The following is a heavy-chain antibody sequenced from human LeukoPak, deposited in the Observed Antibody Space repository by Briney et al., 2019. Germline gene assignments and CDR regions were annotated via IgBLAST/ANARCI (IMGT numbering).Heavy chain of an antibody. Sequence: SETLSLTCTVSGGSTSSYYWSWIRQPAGKGLEWIGRIYTSGSTNYNPSLKSRVTMSVDTSKNQFSLKLSSVTAADTAVYYCARLHDYGDYVQNWYFDLWGRGTLVTVSS. CDR1: GGSTSSYY. V-gene: IGHV4-4*07. CDR3: ARLHDYGDYVQNWYFDL. J-gene: IGHJ2*01. CDR2: IYTSGST. D-gene: IGHD4-17*01.